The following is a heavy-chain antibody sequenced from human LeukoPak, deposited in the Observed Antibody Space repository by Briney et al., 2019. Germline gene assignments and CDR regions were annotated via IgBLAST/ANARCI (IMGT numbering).Heavy chain of an antibody. J-gene: IGHJ5*02. V-gene: IGHV4-61*02. CDR3: AREGRHGIFGVVGFDP. Sequence: SQTLSLTCTGAGGSISSGSYCWNWLRPPAGKGLEWIGRVYTSGSTNYNPSLKSRVTITLDTSNNQFSLKLSSVTAADTAVYYCAREGRHGIFGVVGFDPGGRETLVTVSS. CDR2: VYTSGST. CDR1: GGSISSGSYC. D-gene: IGHD3-3*01.